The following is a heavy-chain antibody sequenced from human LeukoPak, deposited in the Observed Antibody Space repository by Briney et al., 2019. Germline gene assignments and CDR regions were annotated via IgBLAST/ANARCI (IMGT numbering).Heavy chain of an antibody. D-gene: IGHD3-9*01. CDR2: VSGSGSST. CDR3: AKMNVLTGYYTPNFDF. J-gene: IGHJ4*02. Sequence: SLTLACAASGFTFSSGAMSWVRQASRKGLDWVSVVSGSGSSTDYADSVKGRFTISRDNSKNTLYLQMSSLSAEDTAVYYCAKMNVLTGYYTPNFDFWGQGTLVTVSS. CDR1: GFTFSSGA. V-gene: IGHV3-23*01.